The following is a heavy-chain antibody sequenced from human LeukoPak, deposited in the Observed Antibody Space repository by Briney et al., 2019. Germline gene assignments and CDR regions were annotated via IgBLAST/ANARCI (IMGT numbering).Heavy chain of an antibody. CDR2: ISSSSSTI. J-gene: IGHJ4*02. CDR1: GFTFSSYS. CDR3: ARQGSSSGYALGY. V-gene: IGHV3-48*02. D-gene: IGHD3-22*01. Sequence: GGSLRLSCAASGFTFSSYSMNWVRQAPGKGLEWDSYISSSSSTIYYADSVKGRFTISRDNSKNTLYLQINSLRDEDTAVYYCARQGSSSGYALGYWGQGTLVTVSS.